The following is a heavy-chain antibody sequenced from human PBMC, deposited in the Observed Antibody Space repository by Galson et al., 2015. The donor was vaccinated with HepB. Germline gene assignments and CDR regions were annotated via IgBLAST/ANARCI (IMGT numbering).Heavy chain of an antibody. J-gene: IGHJ6*02. CDR3: ARDGGVVRPKVAGGYYYYGMDV. CDR1: GYTFTSYY. V-gene: IGHV1-46*01. Sequence: SVKVSCKASGYTFTSYYMHWVRQAPGQGLEWMGIINPSGGSTSYAQKFQGRVTMTRDTSTSTVYMELSSLRSEDTAVYYCARDGGVVRPKVAGGYYYYGMDVWGQGTTVTVSS. CDR2: INPSGGST. D-gene: IGHD6-19*01.